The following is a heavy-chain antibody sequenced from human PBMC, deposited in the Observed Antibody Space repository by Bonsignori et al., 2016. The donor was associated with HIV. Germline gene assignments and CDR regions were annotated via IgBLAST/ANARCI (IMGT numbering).Heavy chain of an antibody. CDR1: GFTFSSYG. J-gene: IGHJ3*02. V-gene: IGHV3-30*02. CDR2: IRYDGSNK. D-gene: IGHD3-22*01. Sequence: GGSLRLSCAASGFTFSSYGMHWVRQAPGKGLEWVAFIRYDGSNKYYADSVKGRFTISRDNSKNTLYLQMNSLRAEDTAVYYCAKDNYYSDAFDIWGQGTMVTVSS. CDR3: AKDNYYSDAFDI.